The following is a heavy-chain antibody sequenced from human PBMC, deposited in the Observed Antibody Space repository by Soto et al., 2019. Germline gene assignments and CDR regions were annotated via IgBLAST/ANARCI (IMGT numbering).Heavy chain of an antibody. CDR1: AFTPRRYA. Sequence: GGYLRLSCAASAFTPRRYAMSWVRQAPGKGLEWVSAISGSGGSTYYADSVKGRFTISRDNSKNTLYLQMNSLRAEDTAVYYCAKDPVVTIFGVVIGSWFDPWGQGTLDTVSS. D-gene: IGHD3-3*01. V-gene: IGHV3-23*01. CDR2: ISGSGGST. J-gene: IGHJ5*02. CDR3: AKDPVVTIFGVVIGSWFDP.